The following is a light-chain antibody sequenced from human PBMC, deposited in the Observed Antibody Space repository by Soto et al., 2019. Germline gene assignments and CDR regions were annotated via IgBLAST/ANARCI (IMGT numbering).Light chain of an antibody. CDR2: DDS. CDR1: SSNIGGNS. V-gene: IGLV1-51*01. CDR3: GSWDSSLSAYV. Sequence: QSVLTQPPSVSAAPGQKVTISCSGSSSNIGGNSVSWYQQLPGTAPKLLIYDDSKRPSGIPGRFSGSKSGTSATLGITGFQTGDEADYYCGSWDSSLSAYVFGTGTKVTVL. J-gene: IGLJ1*01.